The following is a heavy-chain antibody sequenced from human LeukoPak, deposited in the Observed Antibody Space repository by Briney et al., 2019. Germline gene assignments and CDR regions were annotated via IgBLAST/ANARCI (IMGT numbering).Heavy chain of an antibody. D-gene: IGHD3-3*01. V-gene: IGHV4-34*01. CDR3: ARRDFALFGVVTAFNF. J-gene: IGHJ4*02. CDR2: INHAGGT. Sequence: TSETLSLTCAVYGESFSDYYWSWIRQPPGKGLEWIGEINHAGGTNYNPSLKSRVTISADTSKNQFSLRLTSVTAADTAVYYCARRDFALFGVVTAFNFWGQGTLVTVSS. CDR1: GESFSDYY.